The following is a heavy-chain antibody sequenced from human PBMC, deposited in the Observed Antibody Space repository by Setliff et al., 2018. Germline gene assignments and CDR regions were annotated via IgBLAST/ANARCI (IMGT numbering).Heavy chain of an antibody. D-gene: IGHD2-8*01. V-gene: IGHV4-59*08. CDR3: ARHGLHCTNGICPPPFDP. Sequence: SETLSLTCTVSGGSIRNYYWSRIRQPPGKGLEWIGYIYYSGNTNYNPSLKSRVTISVDTSKNQFSLKVNSVTAADTAVYYCARHGLHCTNGICPPPFDPWGQGTLVTVSS. CDR2: IYYSGNT. CDR1: GGSIRNYY. J-gene: IGHJ5*02.